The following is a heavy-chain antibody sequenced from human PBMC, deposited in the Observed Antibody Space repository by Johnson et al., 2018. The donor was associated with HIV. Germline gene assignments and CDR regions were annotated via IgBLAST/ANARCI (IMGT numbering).Heavy chain of an antibody. CDR1: GFTFSSYA. D-gene: IGHD3-16*01. CDR2: ISYDGSNK. J-gene: IGHJ3*02. V-gene: IGHV3-30-3*01. Sequence: VQLVESGGVVVQPGRSLRLSCAASGFTFSSYAMHWVRQAPGKGLEWVAVISYDGSNKYYADSVKGRFTISRDNSKNTLYLQMNSLRAEDTAVYYCVCLAHDAFDIWGQGTMVTVSS. CDR3: VCLAHDAFDI.